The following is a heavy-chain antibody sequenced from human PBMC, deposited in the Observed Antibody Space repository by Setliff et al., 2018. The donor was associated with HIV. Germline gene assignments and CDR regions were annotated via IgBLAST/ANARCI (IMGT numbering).Heavy chain of an antibody. CDR1: GDSVNGYY. CDR3: TREFHRGIPDYFDS. D-gene: IGHD2-2*02. Sequence: PSETLSLTCTVSGDSVNGYYWSWIRQPAGKGLEWVGRINPSGSSNYNPSLNSRVAVSLDTSKNQFSLKLSSVTAADTAVYYCTREFHRGIPDYFDSWGQGILVTVSS. CDR2: INPSGSS. V-gene: IGHV4-4*07. J-gene: IGHJ4*02.